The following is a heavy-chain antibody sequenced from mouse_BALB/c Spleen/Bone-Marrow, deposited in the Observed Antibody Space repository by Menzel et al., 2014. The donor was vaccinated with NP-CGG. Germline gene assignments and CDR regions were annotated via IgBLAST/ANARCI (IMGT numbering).Heavy chain of an antibody. D-gene: IGHD1-3*01. CDR2: ISTYSGNT. CDR3: ARRTNLQGDFDV. V-gene: IGHV1-67*01. J-gene: IGHJ1*01. CDR1: GYTLTDYA. Sequence: VQLQQSGPELVRPGVSVKISCKGSGYTLTDYAMHWVKQSHAKSLEWIGVISTYSGNTNYNQKFKGKATMTVDKSSSTAYMELARLTSEDSAIYYCARRTNLQGDFDVWGAGTTVTVSS.